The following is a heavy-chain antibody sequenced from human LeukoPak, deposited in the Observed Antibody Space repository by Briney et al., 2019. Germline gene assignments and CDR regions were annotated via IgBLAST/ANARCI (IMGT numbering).Heavy chain of an antibody. CDR1: GGSISNYY. CDR3: ARRPGLRGYYYYYIYV. CDR2: INHSGST. V-gene: IGHV4-34*01. D-gene: IGHD5-18*01. J-gene: IGHJ6*03. Sequence: SETLSLTCTVSGGSISNYYWSWIRQPPGKGLEWIGEINHSGSTNYNPSLKSRVTISVDTSKNQFSLKLSSVTAADTAVYYCARRPGLRGYYYYYIYVWGKGTTVTVSS.